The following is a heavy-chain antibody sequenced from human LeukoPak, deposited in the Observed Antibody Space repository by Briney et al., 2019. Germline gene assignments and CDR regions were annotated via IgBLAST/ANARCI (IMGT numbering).Heavy chain of an antibody. CDR3: ARKYCSSASCYSPFDY. Sequence: GESLKISCKGSGYSFTNYWIAWVRQMPGKGLEWMGIIYPGDSDTRYSPSFQGQVTISADKSISTAHLQWSSLGAPDTAMYYCARKYCSSASCYSPFDYWGQGTLVTVSS. CDR1: GYSFTNYW. D-gene: IGHD2-2*02. V-gene: IGHV5-51*01. J-gene: IGHJ4*02. CDR2: IYPGDSDT.